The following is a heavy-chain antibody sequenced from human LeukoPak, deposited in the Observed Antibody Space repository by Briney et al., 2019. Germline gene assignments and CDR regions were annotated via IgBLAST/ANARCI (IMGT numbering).Heavy chain of an antibody. V-gene: IGHV4-39*01. Sequence: SETLSLTCTVSGGSISSSICYWGWIRQPPGKGLEWIGSVHYSGSTDYNPSLKSRVTMSVDTSENQISLKMSSVTAADTAVYYCARLEYSGGIEEANHLGQGTLVTVSS. J-gene: IGHJ5*02. CDR3: ARLEYSGGIEEANH. D-gene: IGHD6-13*01. CDR2: VHYSGST. CDR1: GGSISSSICY.